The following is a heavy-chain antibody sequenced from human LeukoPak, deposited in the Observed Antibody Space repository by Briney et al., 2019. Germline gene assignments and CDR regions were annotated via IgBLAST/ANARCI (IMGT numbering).Heavy chain of an antibody. CDR3: ARQGDSSGYYYFDY. V-gene: IGHV4-39*01. CDR2: IYYSGST. D-gene: IGHD3-22*01. Sequence: SETLSLTCTVSGGSISSSCYYWGWLRQPPGKGLEWIGSIYYSGSTYYNPSLKSRDSISVDTSKNQFSLRLSSVSAADTAVYYCARQGDSSGYYYFDYWGQGTLGTVSS. J-gene: IGHJ4*02. CDR1: GGSISSSCYY.